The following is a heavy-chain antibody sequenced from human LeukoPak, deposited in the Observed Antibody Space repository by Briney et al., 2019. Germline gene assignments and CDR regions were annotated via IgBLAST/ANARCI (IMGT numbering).Heavy chain of an antibody. CDR2: INPNSGGT. V-gene: IGHV1-2*02. CDR3: ARDAAAAGTAFDY. D-gene: IGHD6-13*01. CDR1: GYTFTGYY. J-gene: IGHJ4*02. Sequence: ASVKDSCKASGYTFTGYYMHWVRQAPGQGLEWMGWINPNSGGTNYAQKFQGRVTMTRDTSISTAYMELSRLRSDDTAVYYCARDAAAAGTAFDYWGQGTLVTVSS.